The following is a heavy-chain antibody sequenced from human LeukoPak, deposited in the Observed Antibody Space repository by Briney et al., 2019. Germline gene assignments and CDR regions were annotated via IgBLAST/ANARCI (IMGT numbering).Heavy chain of an antibody. Sequence: GGSLRLSCAASGFTFSSYGMHWVRQAPGKGLEWVAVISYDGSNKYYADSVKGRFTVSRDNSQNTLYLLMNSLRAEDTAVYYCAKDFHGSYFDYWGQGTLVTVSS. CDR3: AKDFHGSYFDY. CDR1: GFTFSSYG. V-gene: IGHV3-30*18. CDR2: ISYDGSNK. D-gene: IGHD1-26*01. J-gene: IGHJ4*02.